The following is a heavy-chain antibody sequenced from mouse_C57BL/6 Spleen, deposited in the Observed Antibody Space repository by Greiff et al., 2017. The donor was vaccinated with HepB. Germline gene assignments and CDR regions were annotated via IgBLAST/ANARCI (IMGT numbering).Heavy chain of an antibody. CDR3: ARGYYGSSYEGYFDV. J-gene: IGHJ1*03. V-gene: IGHV1-82*01. D-gene: IGHD1-1*01. CDR2: IYPGDGDT. CDR1: GYAFSSSW. Sequence: QVQLQQSGPELVKPGASVKISCKASGYAFSSSWMNWVKQRPGTGLEWIGRIYPGDGDTNYNGKFKGKATLTADKSSSTAYMQLSSLTSEASAVYFGARGYYGSSYEGYFDVWGTGTTVTVSS.